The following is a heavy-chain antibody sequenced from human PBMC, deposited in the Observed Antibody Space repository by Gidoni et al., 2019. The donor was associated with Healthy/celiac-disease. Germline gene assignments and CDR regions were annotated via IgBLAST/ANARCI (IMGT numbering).Heavy chain of an antibody. Sequence: QVQLVQSGAAVKKPGASVKVSCKAAGYPFTSYAMHWVRQAPEQRLDGMGWINAGNGNTKYSQKFQGRVTITRDTSASTAYMEMSSLRSEDTAVYYGARRPWPRSTIFGGNWGQGTLVTVSS. CDR2: INAGNGNT. D-gene: IGHD3-3*01. CDR1: GYPFTSYA. V-gene: IGHV1-3*01. CDR3: ARRPWPRSTIFGGN. J-gene: IGHJ4*02.